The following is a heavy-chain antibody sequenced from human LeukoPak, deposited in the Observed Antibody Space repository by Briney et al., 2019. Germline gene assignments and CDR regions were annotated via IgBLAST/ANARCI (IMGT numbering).Heavy chain of an antibody. CDR2: ISGRGDDT. D-gene: IGHD3-10*01. Sequence: PGGSLRLSCTASGFTFSNYAMTWVRQAPGKGLEWVSSISGRGDDTYYADSVKGRFTISRDNSKNTLFLQMFSLTAEDTAVYYCAKYYYGSGSYSFDYWGQGSLVTVSP. J-gene: IGHJ4*02. CDR3: AKYYYGSGSYSFDY. CDR1: GFTFSNYA. V-gene: IGHV3-23*01.